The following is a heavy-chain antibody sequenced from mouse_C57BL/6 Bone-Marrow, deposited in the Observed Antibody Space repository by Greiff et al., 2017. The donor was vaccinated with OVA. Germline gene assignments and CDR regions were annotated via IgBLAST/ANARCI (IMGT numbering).Heavy chain of an antibody. V-gene: IGHV1-39*01. Sequence: EVQLVESGPELVKPGASVKISCKASGYSFTDYNVNWVKQSNGKSLEWIGVINPNYGTTSYNQKFKGKATLTVDQSSSTAYMQLNSLTSEDSAVYYCARDYYGSSYGFAYWGQGTLVTVSA. CDR2: INPNYGTT. CDR1: GYSFTDYN. CDR3: ARDYYGSSYGFAY. J-gene: IGHJ3*01. D-gene: IGHD1-1*01.